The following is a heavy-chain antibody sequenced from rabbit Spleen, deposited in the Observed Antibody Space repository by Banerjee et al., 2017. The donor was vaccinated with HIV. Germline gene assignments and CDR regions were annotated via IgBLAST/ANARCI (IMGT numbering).Heavy chain of an antibody. V-gene: IGHV1S45*01. D-gene: IGHD4-2*01. CDR3: ATWDVGAMNL. CDR1: GFSFSNSDW. Sequence: EESGGDLVQPEGSLTLTCTASGFSFSNSDWICWVRQAPGRGLEWIGCINTDSGSAYYASWAKGRFTISKPSSTTVTLQMTSLTAADTATYFCATWDVGAMNLWGPGTLVTVS. J-gene: IGHJ4*01. CDR2: INTDSGSA.